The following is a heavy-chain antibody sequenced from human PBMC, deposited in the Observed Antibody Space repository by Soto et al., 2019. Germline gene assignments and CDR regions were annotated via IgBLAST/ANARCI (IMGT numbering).Heavy chain of an antibody. J-gene: IGHJ2*01. CDR3: ARDRVVRTRYFDL. V-gene: IGHV3-7*01. D-gene: IGHD1-1*01. CDR2: IKQDGSEK. CDR1: GFTFSSYW. Sequence: EVQLVESGGGLVQPGGSLRLSCAASGFTFSSYWMSWVRQAPGKGLEWVANIKQDGSEKYYVDSVKGRFTISRDNAKNSLYLQMNSLRAEDTAVYYCARDRVVRTRYFDLWGRGTLVTVSS.